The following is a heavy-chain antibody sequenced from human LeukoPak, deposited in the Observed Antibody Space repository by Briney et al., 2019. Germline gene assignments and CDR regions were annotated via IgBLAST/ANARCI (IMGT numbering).Heavy chain of an antibody. CDR3: ARQQLARFDY. CDR2: IYCSGST. J-gene: IGHJ4*02. V-gene: IGHV4-39*01. D-gene: IGHD6-6*01. Sequence: SETLSLTCTVSGGSISSSSYYWGWIRQPPGKGLEWIGSIYCSGSTYYNPSLKSRVTISVDTSKNQFSLKLSSVTAADTAVYYCARQQLARFDYWGQGTLVTVSS. CDR1: GGSISSSSYY.